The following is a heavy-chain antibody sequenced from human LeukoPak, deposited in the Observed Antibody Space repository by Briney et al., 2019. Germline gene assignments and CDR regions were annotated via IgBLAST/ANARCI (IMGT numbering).Heavy chain of an antibody. J-gene: IGHJ4*02. CDR2: IHYSGST. D-gene: IGHD6-13*01. V-gene: IGHV4-39*07. Sequence: SETLSLTCTVSGGSISSSTYYWGWIRQPPGKGLEWIGSIHYSGSTYYNSSLKSRVTMSVDTSKNQFSLKLSSVTAADTAVYYCPRDLAAAGYFDYWGQGTLVTVSS. CDR1: GGSISSSTYY. CDR3: PRDLAAAGYFDY.